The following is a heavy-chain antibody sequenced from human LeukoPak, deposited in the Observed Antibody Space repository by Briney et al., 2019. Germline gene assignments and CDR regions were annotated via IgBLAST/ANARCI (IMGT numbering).Heavy chain of an antibody. J-gene: IGHJ4*02. CDR3: AREYYDFWSGLRSFLNPAGFDY. Sequence: SETLSLTCTVSGGSISSGSFYWSWIRQPAGKGLEWIGRIDTSGSTNYNPSLKSRVTISVDTSKNQFSLKLSSVTAADTAVYYCAREYYDFWSGLRSFLNPAGFDYWGQGTLVTVSS. V-gene: IGHV4-61*02. CDR2: IDTSGST. CDR1: GGSISSGSFY. D-gene: IGHD3-3*01.